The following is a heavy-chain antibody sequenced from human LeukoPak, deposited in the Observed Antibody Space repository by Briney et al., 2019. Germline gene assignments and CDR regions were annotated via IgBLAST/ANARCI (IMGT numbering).Heavy chain of an antibody. CDR1: GGSIGSYF. D-gene: IGHD6-13*01. Sequence: AETLSLTCTVSGGSIGSYFWSWIRQPPGKGLEWIGYIYYSGSTNYNPSLKSRVTMSLDTSKNQFPLKLSSVTAADTALYYCARSRSSSWDVNFEYWGQGTLVTVSS. CDR2: IYYSGST. V-gene: IGHV4-59*12. CDR3: ARSRSSSWDVNFEY. J-gene: IGHJ4*02.